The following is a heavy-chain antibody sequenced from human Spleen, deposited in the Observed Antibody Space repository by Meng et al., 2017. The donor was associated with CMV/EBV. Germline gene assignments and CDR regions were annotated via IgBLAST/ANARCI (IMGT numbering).Heavy chain of an antibody. CDR1: GGTFSSYA. J-gene: IGHJ6*02. V-gene: IGHV1-69*05. D-gene: IGHD2-2*01. CDR2: IIPIFGTA. Sequence: SVKVSCKASGGTFSSYAISWVQQAPGQGLEWMGGIIPIFGTANYAQKFQGRVTITTDESTSTAYTELSSLRSEDTAVYYCARDGVLGVVVPAPYYYYGMDVWGQGTTVTVSS. CDR3: ARDGVLGVVVPAPYYYYGMDV.